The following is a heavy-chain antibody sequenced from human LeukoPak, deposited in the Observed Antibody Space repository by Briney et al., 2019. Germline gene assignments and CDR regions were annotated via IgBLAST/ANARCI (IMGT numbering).Heavy chain of an antibody. CDR3: ARDLLDSSSDAFDI. D-gene: IGHD6-6*01. CDR1: GGSFSGYY. J-gene: IGHJ3*02. V-gene: IGHV4-34*01. CDR2: INHSGST. Sequence: SETLSLTCAVYGGSFSGYYWSWIRQPPGKGLEWIGEINHSGSTNYNPSLKSRVTISVDTSKNQFSLKRASVTAADTAVYYCARDLLDSSSDAFDIWGQGTKVTVSS.